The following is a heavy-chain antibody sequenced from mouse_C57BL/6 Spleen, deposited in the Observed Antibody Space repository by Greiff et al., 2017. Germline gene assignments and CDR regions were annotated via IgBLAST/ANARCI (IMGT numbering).Heavy chain of an antibody. D-gene: IGHD2-4*01. V-gene: IGHV3-6*01. Sequence: EVQVVESGPGLVKPSQSLSLTCSVTGYSITSGYYWNWIRQFPGNKLEWMGYISYDGSNNYNPSLKNRISITRDTSKNQFFLKLNSVTTEDTATYYCARYYDYDWYFDVWGTGTTVTVSS. CDR2: ISYDGSN. J-gene: IGHJ1*03. CDR1: GYSITSGYY. CDR3: ARYYDYDWYFDV.